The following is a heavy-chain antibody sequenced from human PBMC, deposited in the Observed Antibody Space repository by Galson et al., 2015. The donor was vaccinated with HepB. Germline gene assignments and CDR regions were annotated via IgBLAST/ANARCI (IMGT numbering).Heavy chain of an antibody. CDR1: GFTFSSYA. CDR2: ISGGGSNT. D-gene: IGHD2-8*01. J-gene: IGHJ4*02. V-gene: IGHV3-23*01. CDR3: AKAARSVLGLFDY. Sequence: SLRLSCAASGFTFSSYAMSWVRQAPGKGLEWVSTISGGGSNTYYVDSVKGRFTISRDNSKNTLLLQMNSLRAEDTAVYYCAKAARSVLGLFDYWGQGTLVTASS.